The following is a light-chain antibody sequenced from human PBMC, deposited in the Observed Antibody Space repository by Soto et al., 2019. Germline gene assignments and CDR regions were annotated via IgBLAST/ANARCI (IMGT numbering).Light chain of an antibody. Sequence: QSVLTQPPSVSAAPGQKVTISCSGSSSNVGNNLVSWYQQLPGTAPKLLIYDNNQRPSGIPDRFSASKSGTSATLGITGRQPGDEADYYCGTWDLKLSTVVFGGGTKVTVL. CDR1: SSNVGNNL. V-gene: IGLV1-51*01. CDR2: DNN. CDR3: GTWDLKLSTVV. J-gene: IGLJ2*01.